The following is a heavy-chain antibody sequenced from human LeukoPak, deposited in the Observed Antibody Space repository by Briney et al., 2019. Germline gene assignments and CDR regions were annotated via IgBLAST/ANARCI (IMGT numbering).Heavy chain of an antibody. Sequence: SVKVSCKASGGTFSSYAISWVRQAPGQGLEWMGGIIPIFGTANYAQKFQGRVTITADKSTSTAYMELSSLRSEDTAVYYCATHYDILTGRFDYWGQGILVTVSS. J-gene: IGHJ4*02. V-gene: IGHV1-69*06. CDR3: ATHYDILTGRFDY. CDR1: GGTFSSYA. D-gene: IGHD3-9*01. CDR2: IIPIFGTA.